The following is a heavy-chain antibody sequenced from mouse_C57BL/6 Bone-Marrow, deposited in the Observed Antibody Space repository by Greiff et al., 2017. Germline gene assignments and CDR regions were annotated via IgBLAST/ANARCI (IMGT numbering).Heavy chain of an antibody. V-gene: IGHV1-81*01. J-gene: IGHJ4*01. D-gene: IGHD2-5*01. CDR2: IYPRSGNT. Sequence: VQLQQSGAELARPGASVKLSCKASGYTFTSYGISWVKQRTGQGLEWIGEIYPRSGNTYYNEKFKGKATLTADKSSSTAYMELRSLTSEDSAVYFCARNSNYPYYYAMDYWGQGTSVTVSS. CDR1: GYTFTSYG. CDR3: ARNSNYPYYYAMDY.